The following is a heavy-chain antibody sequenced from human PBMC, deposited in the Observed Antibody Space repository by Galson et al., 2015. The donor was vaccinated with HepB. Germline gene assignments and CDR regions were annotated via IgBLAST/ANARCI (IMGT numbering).Heavy chain of an antibody. CDR1: GGTFSSYA. V-gene: IGHV1-69*13. CDR2: IIPIFGTA. Sequence: SVKVSCKASGGTFSSYAVSWVRQAPGQGLEWMGGIIPIFGTANYAQKFQGRVTITADESTSTAYMELSSLRSEDTAVYYCASSSPPVLTADFYYYYYMDVWGKGTTVTVSS. J-gene: IGHJ6*03. D-gene: IGHD2-8*01. CDR3: ASSSPPVLTADFYYYYYMDV.